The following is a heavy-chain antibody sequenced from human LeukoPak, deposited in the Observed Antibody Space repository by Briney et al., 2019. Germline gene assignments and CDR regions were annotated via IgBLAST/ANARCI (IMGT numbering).Heavy chain of an antibody. D-gene: IGHD3-10*01. V-gene: IGHV1-18*01. CDR2: ISAYNGNT. CDR3: VRDTARHGDANGIGV. CDR1: GYTFTTYG. J-gene: IGHJ6*02. Sequence: PGASVKVSCKASGYTFTTYGISWVRQAPGQGLEWMGWISAYNGNTNYVQKLQGRVTMTTDTSTSTAYMELRSLRSDDTAVYYCVRDTARHGDANGIGVWGQGTTVTVSS.